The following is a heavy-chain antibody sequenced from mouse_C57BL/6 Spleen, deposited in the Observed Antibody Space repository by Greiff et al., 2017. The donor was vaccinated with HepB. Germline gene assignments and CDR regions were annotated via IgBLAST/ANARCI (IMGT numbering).Heavy chain of an antibody. V-gene: IGHV1-72*01. Sequence: QVQLQQSGAELVKPGASVKLSCKASGYTFTSYWMHWVKQRPGRGLAWIGRIDPNSGGTKYNEKFKSKATLTVDKPSSTAYLQISSLTSEDSAVYYCASSPYYCGSCLYVDVWGTGTTVTVSS. J-gene: IGHJ1*03. D-gene: IGHD1-1*01. CDR3: ASSPYYCGSCLYVDV. CDR2: IDPNSGGT. CDR1: GYTFTSYW.